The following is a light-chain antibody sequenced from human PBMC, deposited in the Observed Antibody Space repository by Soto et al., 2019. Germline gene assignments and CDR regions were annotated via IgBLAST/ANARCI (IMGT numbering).Light chain of an antibody. CDR3: ASYTTSSTYV. CDR1: SSDVGGYSY. J-gene: IGLJ1*01. Sequence: QCVLTQAASVSGSPGHSIPISCTGTSSDVGGYSYVSWYQQQPGKAPKLVISDVSNRPSGVSDRFSGSKSGNTASLTISGLQTEDEADYYCASYTTSSTYVFGTGTKVTVL. CDR2: DVS. V-gene: IGLV2-14*01.